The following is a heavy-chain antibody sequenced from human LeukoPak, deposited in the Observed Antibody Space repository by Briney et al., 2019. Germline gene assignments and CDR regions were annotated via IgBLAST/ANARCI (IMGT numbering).Heavy chain of an antibody. Sequence: ASVKVSCKASGYTFTSYEINWVRQATGQGLEWMGWMNPNSANTGYSQKFQGRVTMTRNTSISTAYMELSSLTSEDTAVYYCARADNDFWSGYDAFDIWGQGTMVTVSS. CDR2: MNPNSANT. J-gene: IGHJ3*02. V-gene: IGHV1-8*01. CDR3: ARADNDFWSGYDAFDI. D-gene: IGHD3-3*01. CDR1: GYTFTSYE.